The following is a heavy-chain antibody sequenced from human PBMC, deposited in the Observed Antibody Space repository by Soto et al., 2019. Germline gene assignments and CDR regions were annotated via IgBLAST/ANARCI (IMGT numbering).Heavy chain of an antibody. D-gene: IGHD3-16*02. CDR1: GYTFTSYG. CDR3: ARGPMITFGGVIATDAFDI. CDR2: ISAYNGNT. J-gene: IGHJ3*02. Sequence: QVQLVQSGAEVKKPGASVKVSCKASGYTFTSYGISWVRQAPGQGLEWMGWISAYNGNTNYAQKLQGRVTMTTDTSTSTDYMELRSLRSDDTAVYYCARGPMITFGGVIATDAFDIWGQGTMVTVSS. V-gene: IGHV1-18*01.